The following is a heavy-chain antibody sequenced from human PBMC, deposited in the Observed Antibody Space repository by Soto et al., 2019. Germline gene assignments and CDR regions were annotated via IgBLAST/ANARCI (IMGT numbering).Heavy chain of an antibody. Sequence: SQTLALTCAITGDSVSSNSAGWSWVRKSPSRGLEWLGRTYYRSKWYYEYAVSVRGRITINPDTSKTQYSLQLNSVTPEDTAVYFCARGEHYSGRISEYLGQETLVTVS. CDR3: ARGEHYSGRISEY. CDR1: GDSVSSNSAG. V-gene: IGHV6-1*01. J-gene: IGHJ4*01. CDR2: TYYRSKWYY. D-gene: IGHD1-26*01.